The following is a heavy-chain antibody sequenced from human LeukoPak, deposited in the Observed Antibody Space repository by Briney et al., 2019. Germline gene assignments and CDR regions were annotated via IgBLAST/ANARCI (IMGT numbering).Heavy chain of an antibody. J-gene: IGHJ4*02. CDR1: GGSISSGGYY. V-gene: IGHV4-31*03. CDR3: ASLYCSGGSCFDY. Sequence: SQTLSLTCTVSGGSISSGGYYWSWIRQHPGKGLEWIGYIYYSGSTNYNPSLKSRVTMSVDTSKNQFSLKLSSVTAADTAVYYCASLYCSGGSCFDYWGQGTLVTVSS. D-gene: IGHD2-15*01. CDR2: IYYSGST.